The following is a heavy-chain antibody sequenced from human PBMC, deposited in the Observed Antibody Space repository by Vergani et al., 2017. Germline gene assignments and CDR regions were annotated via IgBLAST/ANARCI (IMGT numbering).Heavy chain of an antibody. CDR2: IIPIFGTA. J-gene: IGHJ6*03. CDR1: GGTFSSYA. Sequence: QVQLVQSGAEVKKPGSSVKVSCKASGGTFSSYAISWVRQAPGQGLEWMGGIIPIFGTANYAQKFQGRVTITADESTSTAYMELNSLRAEDTAVYYCARGPGADIAAAGTYYYMDVWGKGTTVTVSS. D-gene: IGHD6-13*01. V-gene: IGHV1-69*01. CDR3: ARGPGADIAAAGTYYYMDV.